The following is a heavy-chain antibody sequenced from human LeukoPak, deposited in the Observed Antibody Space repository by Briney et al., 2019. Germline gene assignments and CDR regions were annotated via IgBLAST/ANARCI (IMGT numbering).Heavy chain of an antibody. CDR1: GVTVNSNY. J-gene: IGHJ4*02. Sequence: PGGSLRLSCAASGVTVNSNYMNCVRQAPGKGLEWVGRIKSKTDGGTTDYATPVKGRFTISRDDSKNTLYLQMNSLKTEDTAVYYCTTGSPGSSGYYLGFDYWGQGTLVTVSS. D-gene: IGHD3-22*01. V-gene: IGHV3-15*01. CDR3: TTGSPGSSGYYLGFDY. CDR2: IKSKTDGGTT.